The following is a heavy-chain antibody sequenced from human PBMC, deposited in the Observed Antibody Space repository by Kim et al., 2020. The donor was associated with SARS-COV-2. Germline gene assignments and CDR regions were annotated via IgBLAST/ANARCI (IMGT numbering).Heavy chain of an antibody. D-gene: IGHD3-3*01. Sequence: GGSLRLSCAASGFTFSNAWMSWVRQAPGKGLEWVGRIKSKTDGGTTDYAAPVKGRFTISRDDSKNTLYLQMNSLKTEDTAVYYCTTGPPYYDFWSGYYTGPDYYYYGMDFWGQGTTVTVSS. CDR2: IKSKTDGGTT. J-gene: IGHJ6*02. CDR3: TTGPPYYDFWSGYYTGPDYYYYGMDF. V-gene: IGHV3-15*01. CDR1: GFTFSNAW.